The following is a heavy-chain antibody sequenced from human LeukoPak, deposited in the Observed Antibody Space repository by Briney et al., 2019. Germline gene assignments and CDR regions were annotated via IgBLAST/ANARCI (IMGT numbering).Heavy chain of an antibody. CDR3: AKDIGYYYDSSGYCRY. Sequence: GGSLRLSCAASGFTFSSYAMSWVRQAQGKGLEWVSAISGSGGSTYYADSMKGRFTISRDNSKNTLYLQMNSLRAEDTAVYYCAKDIGYYYDSSGYCRYWGQGTLVTVSS. J-gene: IGHJ4*02. V-gene: IGHV3-23*01. D-gene: IGHD3-22*01. CDR2: ISGSGGST. CDR1: GFTFSSYA.